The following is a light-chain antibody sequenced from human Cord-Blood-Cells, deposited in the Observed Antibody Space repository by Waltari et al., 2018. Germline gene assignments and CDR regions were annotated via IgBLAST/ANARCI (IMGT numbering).Light chain of an antibody. Sequence: SVLTQPPSASGTPGQRVTISCSGSSYNIGSNTVNWYQQLPGTAPKLLIYSNNQRPSGVPDRFSGSKSGTSASLAISGLQSEDEADYYCAAWDDSLNGWVFGGGTKLTVL. V-gene: IGLV1-44*01. CDR1: SYNIGSNT. J-gene: IGLJ3*02. CDR2: SNN. CDR3: AAWDDSLNGWV.